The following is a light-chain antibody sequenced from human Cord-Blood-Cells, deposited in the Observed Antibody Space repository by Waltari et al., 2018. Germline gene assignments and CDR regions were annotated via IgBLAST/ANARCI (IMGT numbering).Light chain of an antibody. Sequence: QSALTQPASVSGSPGQSITISCTGTSSDVGGYNYVSWYQQHPGKAPKLMIYDVSNRPSGVSNRCSGSKSGNTASLTISGLQAEDEADYSCSSYTSSSTLVVFGGGTKLTVL. CDR1: SSDVGGYNY. CDR3: SSYTSSSTLVV. J-gene: IGLJ2*01. CDR2: DVS. V-gene: IGLV2-14*01.